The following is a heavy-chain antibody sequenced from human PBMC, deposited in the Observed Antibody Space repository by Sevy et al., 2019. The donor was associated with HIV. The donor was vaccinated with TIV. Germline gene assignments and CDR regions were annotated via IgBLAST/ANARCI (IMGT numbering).Heavy chain of an antibody. CDR2: IIPIFGTA. V-gene: IGHV1-69*13. D-gene: IGHD6-6*01. Sequence: ASVKVSCKASGGTFSSYAISWVRQAPGQGFEWMGGIIPIFGTANYAQKFPGRVTITADESTSTAYMELSSLRSEDTAVYYCARTMARHDAFDIWGQGTMVTVSS. CDR3: ARTMARHDAFDI. CDR1: GGTFSSYA. J-gene: IGHJ3*02.